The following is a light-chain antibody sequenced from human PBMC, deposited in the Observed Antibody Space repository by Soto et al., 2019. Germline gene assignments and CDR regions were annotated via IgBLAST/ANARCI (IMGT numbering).Light chain of an antibody. J-gene: IGKJ4*01. Sequence: EIVLTQSPGTLSLSPGERATLSCRASQSVGSNYLAWYQQKPGQAPRLLIYGTSTRATGIPPRFSGSGSGTEFTLTISSLQSEDFAVYFCQQYNNWPLTFGGGTKVDIK. CDR2: GTS. V-gene: IGKV3-15*01. CDR3: QQYNNWPLT. CDR1: QSVGSN.